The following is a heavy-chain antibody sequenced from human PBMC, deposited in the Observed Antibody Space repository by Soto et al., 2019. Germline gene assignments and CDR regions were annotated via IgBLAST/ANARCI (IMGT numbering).Heavy chain of an antibody. V-gene: IGHV4-30-4*01. CDR2: IYYSGST. J-gene: IGHJ3*02. CDR3: ASEGSGDDAFDI. CDR1: GGSISSGDYY. Sequence: QVQLQESGPGLVKPSQTLSLTCTVSGGSISSGDYYWSWIRQPPGKGLEWIGYIYYSGSTYYNPSLKSRVXIXVXXSKNQFSLKLSSVTAADTAVYYCASEGSGDDAFDIWGQGTMVTVSS. D-gene: IGHD2-15*01.